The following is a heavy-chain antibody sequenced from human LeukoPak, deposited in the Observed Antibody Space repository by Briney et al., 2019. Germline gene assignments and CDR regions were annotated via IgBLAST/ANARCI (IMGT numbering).Heavy chain of an antibody. D-gene: IGHD2-8*01. Sequence: GGSLRLSCSTCGFTFRNFAMSWVRQAPGKGLEWVSSIGGGDTHYADSVKGRFTISRDDSRSTVDLQMSSLRAEDTAVYYCAKDGQSFNSMYDYFDSWGQGTLVTVSS. CDR1: GFTFRNFA. V-gene: IGHV3-23*01. CDR2: IGGGDT. CDR3: AKDGQSFNSMYDYFDS. J-gene: IGHJ4*02.